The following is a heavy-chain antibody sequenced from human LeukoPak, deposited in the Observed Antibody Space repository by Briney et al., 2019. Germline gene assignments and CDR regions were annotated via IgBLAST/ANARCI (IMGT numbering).Heavy chain of an antibody. V-gene: IGHV5-10-1*01. CDR2: IDPSDSYT. CDR3: ARTHTDDYGDPRSDYY. D-gene: IGHD4-17*01. CDR1: GYSFTTYW. Sequence: GESLKISCKGSGYSFTTYWISWVRQMPGKGLEWMGRIDPSDSYTNYSPSSQGHVTISADKSISTAYLQWSSLKASDTAMYYCARTHTDDYGDPRSDYYWGQGTLVTVSS. J-gene: IGHJ4*02.